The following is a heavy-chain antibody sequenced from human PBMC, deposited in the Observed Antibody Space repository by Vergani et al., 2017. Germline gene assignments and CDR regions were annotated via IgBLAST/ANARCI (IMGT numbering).Heavy chain of an antibody. CDR3: AKFPLNITTPDRGDF. CDR2: ISYDGDTT. J-gene: IGHJ4*02. Sequence: HVQMVESGGGVVQPGRSLRLSCAVSGFRFSDYGMHWVRQAPGRGLEWVALISYDGDTTYYEDSVTGRFTISRDNSKSTLFLQMHSLRVEDTALYYCAKFPLNITTPDRGDFWGQGSLVTVSS. CDR1: GFRFSDYG. D-gene: IGHD1-1*01. V-gene: IGHV3-30*18.